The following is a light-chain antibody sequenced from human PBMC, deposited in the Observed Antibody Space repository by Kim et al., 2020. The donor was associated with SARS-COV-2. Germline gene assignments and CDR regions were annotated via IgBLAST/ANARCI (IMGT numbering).Light chain of an antibody. Sequence: ESVGDRVNITCRASQRISTWLAWYQQKPGKAPKLLIYRASTLQSGVPSRFSGSGSGTDFTLTISSLQPDDFATYYCQQYNSYSRTFGRGTKVDIK. CDR1: QRISTW. J-gene: IGKJ1*01. CDR2: RAS. V-gene: IGKV1-5*03. CDR3: QQYNSYSRT.